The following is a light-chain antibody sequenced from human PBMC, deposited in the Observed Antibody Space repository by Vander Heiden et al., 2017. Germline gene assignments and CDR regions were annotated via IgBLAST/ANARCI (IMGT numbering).Light chain of an antibody. Sequence: QSVLTQPPSASGTPGQRVTITCSGRTSNIEFNTVNWYQQFPGTAPKLLIYRSHERPSGVPDRFSGSQSATSASLAIIGLRSEDEAEYYCSAWSDSLKTYVFGTGTTVTGL. CDR3: SAWSDSLKTYV. CDR2: RSH. V-gene: IGLV1-44*01. J-gene: IGLJ1*01. CDR1: TSNIEFNT.